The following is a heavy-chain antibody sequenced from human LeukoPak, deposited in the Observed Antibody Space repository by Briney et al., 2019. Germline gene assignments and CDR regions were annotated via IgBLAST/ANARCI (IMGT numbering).Heavy chain of an antibody. D-gene: IGHD6-19*01. CDR1: GYTFTSYG. J-gene: IGHJ4*02. CDR2: ISAYNGNT. CDR3: ATAVAGIVVPVY. Sequence: ASVKVYCKASGYTFTSYGISWVRQAPGQGLEWMGWISAYNGNTNYAQKLQGRVTMTTDTSTSTAYMELRSLRSDDTAVYYCATAVAGIVVPVYWGQGTLVTVSS. V-gene: IGHV1-18*01.